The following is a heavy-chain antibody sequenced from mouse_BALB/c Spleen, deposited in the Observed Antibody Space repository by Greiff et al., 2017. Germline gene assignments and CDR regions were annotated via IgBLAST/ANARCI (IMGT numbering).Heavy chain of an antibody. CDR3: ARQGGNGYPPFAY. Sequence: EVKLEESGGGLVQPGGSLKLSCAASGFTFSSYTMSWVRQTPEKRLEWVAYISNGGGSTYYPDTVKGRFTISRDNAKNTLYLQMSSLKSEDTAMYYCARQGGNGYPPFAYWGQGTLVTVSA. CDR2: ISNGGGST. D-gene: IGHD1-2*01. J-gene: IGHJ3*01. V-gene: IGHV5-12-2*01. CDR1: GFTFSSYT.